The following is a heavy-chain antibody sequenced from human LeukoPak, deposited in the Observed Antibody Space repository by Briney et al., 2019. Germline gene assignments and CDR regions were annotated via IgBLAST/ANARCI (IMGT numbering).Heavy chain of an antibody. Sequence: GGSLRLSCAASGFTLSRHGMHWVRQAPGKGLEWVAVIWHDGSNQYYGDSVKGRFTISRDNSKNTLYLQMNSLRVEDTAVYYCAKDWEGYTNDLDYWGQGTLVTVSS. V-gene: IGHV3-33*06. D-gene: IGHD2-8*01. CDR3: AKDWEGYTNDLDY. CDR1: GFTLSRHG. J-gene: IGHJ4*02. CDR2: IWHDGSNQ.